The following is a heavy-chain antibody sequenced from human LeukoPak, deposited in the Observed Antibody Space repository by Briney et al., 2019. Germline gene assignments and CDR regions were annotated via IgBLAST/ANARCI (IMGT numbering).Heavy chain of an antibody. V-gene: IGHV3-23*01. CDR3: AKVVGATWYYFDY. CDR1: GFTFNTFD. CDR2: ISGSGGST. Sequence: GGSLRLSCAASGFTFNTFDMTWVRQAPGKGLEWVSAISGSGGSTYYADSVKGRFTISRDNSKNTLYLQMNSLRAEDTAVYYCAKVVGATWYYFDYWGQGTLVTVSS. J-gene: IGHJ4*02. D-gene: IGHD1-26*01.